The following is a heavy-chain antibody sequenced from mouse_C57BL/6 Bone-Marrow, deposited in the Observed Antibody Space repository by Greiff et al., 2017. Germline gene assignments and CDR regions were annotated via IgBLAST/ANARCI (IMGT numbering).Heavy chain of an antibody. V-gene: IGHV1-69*01. CDR2: IDPSDSYT. J-gene: IGHJ1*03. D-gene: IGHD1-1*01. CDR3: ARRLITTVVAHWYFDV. Sequence: VQLQQPGAELVMPGASVKLSCKASGYTFTSYWMHWVKQRPGQGLEWIGEIDPSDSYTNYNQKFKGKSTLTVDKSSSTAYMQLSSLTSEDSAVYYCARRLITTVVAHWYFDVWGTGTTVTVSS. CDR1: GYTFTSYW.